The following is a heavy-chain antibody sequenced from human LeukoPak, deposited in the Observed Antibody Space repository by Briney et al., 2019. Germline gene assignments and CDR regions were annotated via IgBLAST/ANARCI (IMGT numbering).Heavy chain of an antibody. V-gene: IGHV3-9*01. CDR3: AKDSSPGIAAAGTFDY. CDR1: GFTFSTYA. Sequence: PGGSLRLSCAASGFTFSTYAMNWVRQAPGKGLEWVSGISWNSGSIGYADSVKSRFTISRDNAKNSLYLQMNSLRAEDTALYYCAKDSSPGIAAAGTFDYWGQGTLVTVSS. D-gene: IGHD6-13*01. CDR2: ISWNSGSI. J-gene: IGHJ4*02.